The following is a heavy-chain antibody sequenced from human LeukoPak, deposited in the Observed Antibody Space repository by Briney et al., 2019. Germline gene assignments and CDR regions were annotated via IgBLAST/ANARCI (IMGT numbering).Heavy chain of an antibody. CDR3: AKDEEVTGTNLGLILDAFDI. Sequence: GGSLRLSCAVSGFTVSSDYMSWVRQAPGKGLEWVSVIYSGGSTYYAHSVKGRFTISRDNSKNTLYLQMNSLRAEDTAVYFCAKDEEVTGTNLGLILDAFDIWGQGTMVTVSS. V-gene: IGHV3-53*01. J-gene: IGHJ3*02. CDR1: GFTVSSDY. D-gene: IGHD1-20*01. CDR2: IYSGGST.